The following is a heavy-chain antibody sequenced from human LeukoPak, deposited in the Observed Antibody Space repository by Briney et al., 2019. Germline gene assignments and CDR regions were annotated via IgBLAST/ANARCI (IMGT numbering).Heavy chain of an antibody. CDR2: IYYSGST. Sequence: SETLSLTCTVSGGSISSYYWSWIRQPPGKGLEWIGYIYYSGSTNYNPSLKSRVTISADTSKNQFFLKLSSVTAADTAVYYCARGGCDSTSCYTRSWFGPWGQGTLVTVSS. D-gene: IGHD2-2*02. CDR3: ARGGCDSTSCYTRSWFGP. J-gene: IGHJ5*02. CDR1: GGSISSYY. V-gene: IGHV4-59*01.